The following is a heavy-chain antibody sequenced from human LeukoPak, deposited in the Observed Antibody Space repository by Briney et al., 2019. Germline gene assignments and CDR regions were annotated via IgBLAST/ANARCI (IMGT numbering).Heavy chain of an antibody. D-gene: IGHD3-22*01. J-gene: IGHJ4*02. V-gene: IGHV3-74*01. CDR2: INSDGSST. CDR1: GFTFSSYW. CDR3: ARGGHYYDSSAYYGGTNFDC. Sequence: PGGSLRLSCAASGFTFSSYWMHWVRQAPGKGLVWVSRINSDGSSTSYADSVKGRLTISRANAKNTLYLQMNSLRAEDTAVYYCARGGHYYDSSAYYGGTNFDCWGQGTLVTVSS.